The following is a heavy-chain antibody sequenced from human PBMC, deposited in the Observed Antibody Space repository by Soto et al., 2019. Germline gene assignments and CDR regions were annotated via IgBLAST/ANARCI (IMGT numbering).Heavy chain of an antibody. D-gene: IGHD3-9*01. CDR2: ITPIFGAA. Sequence: GASVKVSCKASGGTFSNYAISWVRQAPGQGLEWMGGITPIFGAANYAQKFQGRVTITADESTNTAYMELSSLRPEDTALYYCARGWSYDILTAYSYWGQGTLVTVSS. CDR3: ARGWSYDILTAYSY. V-gene: IGHV1-69*13. CDR1: GGTFSNYA. J-gene: IGHJ4*02.